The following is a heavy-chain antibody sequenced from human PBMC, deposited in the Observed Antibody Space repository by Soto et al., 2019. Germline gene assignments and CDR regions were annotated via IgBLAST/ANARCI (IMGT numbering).Heavy chain of an antibody. Sequence: PGVSLRLSCAASGFTFSSYSMNWVRQAPGKGLEWVSSISSSSSYIYYADSVKGRFTISRDNAKNSLYLQMNSLRAEDTAVYYCARDRAAAPATAEYFQHWGQGTLVNVSS. CDR2: ISSSSSYI. CDR1: GFTFSSYS. D-gene: IGHD6-13*01. V-gene: IGHV3-21*01. J-gene: IGHJ1*01. CDR3: ARDRAAAPATAEYFQH.